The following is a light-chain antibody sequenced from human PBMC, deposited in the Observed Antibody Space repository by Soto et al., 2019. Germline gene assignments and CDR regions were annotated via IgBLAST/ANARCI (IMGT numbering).Light chain of an antibody. V-gene: IGLV2-23*02. Sequence: QSALTQPASVAGSPGQSITISCIGLSGDVGSHNLVSWYQQHPGKAPKLMIYEVSKRSSGVSDRFSGSKSDYTASLTISGLQTEDEADYYCCSIAGSFHVFGTGTKVTVL. J-gene: IGLJ1*01. CDR2: EVS. CDR3: CSIAGSFHV. CDR1: SGDVGSHNL.